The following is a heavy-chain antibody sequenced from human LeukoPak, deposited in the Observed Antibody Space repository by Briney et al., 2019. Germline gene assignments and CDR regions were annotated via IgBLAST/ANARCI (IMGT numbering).Heavy chain of an antibody. CDR3: AIGGGISTPGH. D-gene: IGHD6-13*01. Sequence: GGSLRLSCAAAGLTFRNTAMSWVRQAPGKGLEWVSSISGSGGSTYYADFVRGRFSISRDNSKNTLSLQMNSLTAEDTAIYYCAIGGGISTPGHWGQGTLVTVSS. J-gene: IGHJ4*02. CDR2: ISGSGGST. V-gene: IGHV3-23*01. CDR1: GLTFRNTA.